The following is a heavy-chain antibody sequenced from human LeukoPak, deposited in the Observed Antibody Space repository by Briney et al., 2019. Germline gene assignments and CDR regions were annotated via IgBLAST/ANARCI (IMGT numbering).Heavy chain of an antibody. J-gene: IGHJ4*02. V-gene: IGHV4-28*01. CDR1: GYSISSCNW. CDR3: ARNGGEGNDGLDY. CDR2: IYYSGST. D-gene: IGHD1-1*01. Sequence: SDTLSLTCAVSGYSISSCNWWCWSRQPPGKGLEWIGYIYYSGSTYYNPSLKSRVTMSLDTSKNQFSLKLSSVTAVDTAVYYCARNGGEGNDGLDYWGQGTLVTVSS.